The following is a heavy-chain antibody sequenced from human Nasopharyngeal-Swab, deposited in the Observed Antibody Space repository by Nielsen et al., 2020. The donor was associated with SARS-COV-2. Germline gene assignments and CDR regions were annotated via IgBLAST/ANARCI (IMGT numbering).Heavy chain of an antibody. V-gene: IGHV4-30-2*01. Sequence: SETLSLTCAGSGGSISSDGYSWSWIRQPPGKGLEWIGYIYPSGSTHYNPSLKSRVTISIDTSKNHFSLKMSSVTAADSAVYYCARGDYGDLYWYFGLWGRGTLVTVSS. CDR1: GGSISSDGYS. J-gene: IGHJ2*01. CDR3: ARGDYGDLYWYFGL. D-gene: IGHD4-17*01. CDR2: IYPSGST.